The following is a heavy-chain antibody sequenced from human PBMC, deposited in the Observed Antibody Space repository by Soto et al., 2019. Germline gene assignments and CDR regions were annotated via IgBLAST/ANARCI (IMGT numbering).Heavy chain of an antibody. CDR2: IIPIFGTA. CDR1: GGTFSSYA. J-gene: IGHJ6*02. Sequence: SVKVSCKASGGTFSSYAISWVRQAPGQGLEWMGGIIPIFGTANYAQKFQGRVTITADESTSTAYMELSSLRSEDTAVYYCARDVAAAGIYYYYYYGMDVWGQGTTVTVS. CDR3: ARDVAAAGIYYYYYYGMDV. V-gene: IGHV1-69*13. D-gene: IGHD6-13*01.